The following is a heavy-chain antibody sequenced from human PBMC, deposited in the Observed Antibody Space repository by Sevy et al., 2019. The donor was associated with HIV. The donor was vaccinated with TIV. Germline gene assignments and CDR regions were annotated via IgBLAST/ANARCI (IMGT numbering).Heavy chain of an antibody. CDR2: IYYSGST. CDR1: GGSVSSGSYY. J-gene: IGHJ4*02. CDR3: ARDRTYCSGGSCYFDY. Sequence: SETLSLTCTVSGGSVSSGSYYWSWIRQPPGKGLEGIGYIYYSGSTNYNPSLKSRVPISVDTSKNQFSLKLSSGTAADTAVDYCARDRTYCSGGSCYFDYWGQGTLVTVSS. D-gene: IGHD2-15*01. V-gene: IGHV4-61*01.